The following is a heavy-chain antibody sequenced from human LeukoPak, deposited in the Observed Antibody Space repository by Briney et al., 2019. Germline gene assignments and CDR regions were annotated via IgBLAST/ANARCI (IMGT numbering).Heavy chain of an antibody. V-gene: IGHV1-2*02. J-gene: IGHJ2*01. D-gene: IGHD2-8*02. Sequence: ASVKVSCKASGYTFNAYYLHWVRQAPGQGLEWMGWINPNSGDAKYAQKFQGRVTMTGDTSISTAYMELSRLRFDDTAVYYCAILRLSTGLWWFFDLWGRGTLVTVSS. CDR1: GYTFNAYY. CDR3: AILRLSTGLWWFFDL. CDR2: INPNSGDA.